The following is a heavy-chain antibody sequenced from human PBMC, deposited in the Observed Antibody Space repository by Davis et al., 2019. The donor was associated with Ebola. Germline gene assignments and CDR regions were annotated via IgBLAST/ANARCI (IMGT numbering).Heavy chain of an antibody. J-gene: IGHJ4*02. CDR3: AKDTDYYYGSGSYVQDY. CDR2: IWYDGSNK. Sequence: GESLKISCAASGFTFSSYGMHWVRQAPGKGLEWVAVIWYDGSNKYYADSVKGRFTISRDNSKNTLYLQMNSLRAEDTAVYYCAKDTDYYYGSGSYVQDYWGQGTLVTVSS. CDR1: GFTFSSYG. V-gene: IGHV3-33*06. D-gene: IGHD3-10*01.